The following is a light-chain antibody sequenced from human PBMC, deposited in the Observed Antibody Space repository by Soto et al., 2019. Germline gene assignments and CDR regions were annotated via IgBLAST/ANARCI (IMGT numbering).Light chain of an antibody. CDR3: CSYAGGSIYVL. Sequence: QAVVTQPASVSGSPGQSITISCTGTSGDVGNFNLVSWYQHHPGKAPSLIISEVSKRPSGVSNRFSGSKSGNTASLTISGLQAEDEADYYCCSYAGGSIYVLFGGGTKVTVL. CDR2: EVS. CDR1: SGDVGNFNL. J-gene: IGLJ2*01. V-gene: IGLV2-23*02.